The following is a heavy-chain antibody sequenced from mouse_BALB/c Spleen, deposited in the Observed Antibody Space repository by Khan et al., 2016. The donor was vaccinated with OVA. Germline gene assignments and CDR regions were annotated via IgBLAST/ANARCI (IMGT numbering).Heavy chain of an antibody. CDR2: INSGGDYT. Sequence: EVELVESGGGLVKPGGPLKLSCAASGFTFSTYAVSWVRQTPEKRLEWVATINSGGDYTYYPDSVKGRFTISRDNAKNTLYLQMSSRRSEDTAMYYCARHNYGPFAYWGQGTLVTVSA. V-gene: IGHV5-9-3*01. CDR1: GFTFSTYA. D-gene: IGHD1-1*01. J-gene: IGHJ3*01. CDR3: ARHNYGPFAY.